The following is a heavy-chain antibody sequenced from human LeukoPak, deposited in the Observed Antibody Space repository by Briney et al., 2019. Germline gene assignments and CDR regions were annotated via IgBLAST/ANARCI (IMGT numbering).Heavy chain of an antibody. V-gene: IGHV4-38-2*02. J-gene: IGHJ4*02. CDR3: AKGYCSGTTCYDDRGAFDY. CDR1: GYSISSGNY. D-gene: IGHD2-2*01. Sequence: SETLSLTCSVSGYSISSGNYWGWIRQPPGKGLEWIGSIYRSGSTYYNPSLKSRVTISVDTSKNQFSLKLNSVTATDTAVYYCAKGYCSGTTCYDDRGAFDYWGQGTLVTVSS. CDR2: IYRSGST.